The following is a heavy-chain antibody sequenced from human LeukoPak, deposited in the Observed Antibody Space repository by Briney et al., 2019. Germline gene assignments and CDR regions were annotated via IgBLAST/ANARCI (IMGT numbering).Heavy chain of an antibody. V-gene: IGHV3-23*01. CDR3: AKDGGTYPYFLDV. J-gene: IGHJ6*03. CDR1: GFTLSSYA. CDR2: ISVSGNT. Sequence: GGSLRLSCAASGFTLSSYAMSWVRQAPGKGLEWVSAISVSGNTYHADSVKGRFTISRDSSKNTLYLQMNRLRAEDTAIYICAKDGGTYPYFLDVWGKGTTVIVSS. D-gene: IGHD1-26*01.